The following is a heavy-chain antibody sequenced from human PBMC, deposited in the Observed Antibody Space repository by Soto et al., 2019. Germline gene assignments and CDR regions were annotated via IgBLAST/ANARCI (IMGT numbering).Heavy chain of an antibody. D-gene: IGHD3-10*01. J-gene: IGHJ6*02. CDR2: IYYSGST. CDR1: GGSISSGDYY. CDR3: ARYGPSRYYYYGMDV. V-gene: IGHV4-30-4*01. Sequence: SETLSLTCTVSGGSISSGDYYWSWIRQPPGKGLEWIGYIYYSGSTYYNPSLKSRVTISVDTSKNQFSLKLSSVTAADTAVYYCARYGPSRYYYYGMDVWGQGTTVTVSS.